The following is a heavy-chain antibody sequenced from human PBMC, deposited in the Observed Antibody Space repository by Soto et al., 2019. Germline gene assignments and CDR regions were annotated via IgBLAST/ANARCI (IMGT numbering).Heavy chain of an antibody. CDR1: GFTFSSYA. J-gene: IGHJ5*02. CDR2: ISGSGGST. Sequence: EVQLLESGGGLVQPGGSLRLSCAASGFTFSSYAMSWVRQAPGKGLEWVSAISGSGGSTYYADSVKGRFTISRDNSKNTLYLQMNSLRAEDTAVYYCAKCSSGFLEWLLSWFDPWGQGTLVTVSS. CDR3: AKCSSGFLEWLLSWFDP. D-gene: IGHD3-3*01. V-gene: IGHV3-23*01.